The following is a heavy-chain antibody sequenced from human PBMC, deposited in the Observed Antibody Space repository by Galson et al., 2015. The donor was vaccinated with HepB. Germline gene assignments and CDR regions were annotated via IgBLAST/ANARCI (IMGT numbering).Heavy chain of an antibody. CDR3: AREGRGDGVEVAGTRALDY. CDR1: GFTFSSYD. D-gene: IGHD6-19*01. CDR2: IWYDGSNR. Sequence: SLRLSCAASGFTFSSYDMHWVRQAPGKGLEWVAVIWYDGSNRYYADSVKGRFTISRDNTKNTLYLQMNSLRAEDTAVYYCAREGRGDGVEVAGTRALDYWGQGTLVTVSS. V-gene: IGHV3-33*08. J-gene: IGHJ4*02.